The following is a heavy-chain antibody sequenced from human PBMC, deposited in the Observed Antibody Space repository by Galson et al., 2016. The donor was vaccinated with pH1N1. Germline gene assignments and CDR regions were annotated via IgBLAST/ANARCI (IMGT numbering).Heavy chain of an antibody. CDR3: ARVFWFGELGGWFDP. Sequence: LSLTCTVSGGSISSHYLSWIRQPPGKGLEWIGYIYYSGSTNYNPSLKSRVTISVDTSKNQFSLKLSSVTAADTAVYFCARVFWFGELGGWFDPWGQGTLVTVSS. CDR1: GGSISSHY. D-gene: IGHD3-10*01. J-gene: IGHJ5*02. CDR2: IYYSGST. V-gene: IGHV4-59*11.